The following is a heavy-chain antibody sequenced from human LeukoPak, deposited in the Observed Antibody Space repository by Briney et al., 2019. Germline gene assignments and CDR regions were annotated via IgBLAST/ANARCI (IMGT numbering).Heavy chain of an antibody. D-gene: IGHD3-10*01. J-gene: IGHJ4*02. CDR1: GFTFSSYA. Sequence: GGSLRLSCAASGFTFSSYAMHWVRQAPGKGLEWVAVISYDGSNKYYADSVKGRFTISRDNSKNTLYLQMNRLRAEDTAVYYCARDPDHYYGSGSPFDYWGQGTLVTVSS. CDR2: ISYDGSNK. V-gene: IGHV3-30-3*01. CDR3: ARDPDHYYGSGSPFDY.